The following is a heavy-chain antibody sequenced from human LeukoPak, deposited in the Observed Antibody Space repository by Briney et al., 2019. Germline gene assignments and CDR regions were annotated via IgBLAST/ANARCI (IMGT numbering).Heavy chain of an antibody. D-gene: IGHD3-16*01. Sequence: GGSLRLSCAASGFTFSSYAMSWVRQAPGKGLEWVSTISGSTGITYYADSVRGRFTISRENSKNTLYLQMNSLRAEDTAVYNCVEHMGESEFYGMDVWGQGTTVTVSS. CDR1: GFTFSSYA. V-gene: IGHV3-23*01. CDR3: VEHMGESEFYGMDV. CDR2: ISGSTGIT. J-gene: IGHJ6*02.